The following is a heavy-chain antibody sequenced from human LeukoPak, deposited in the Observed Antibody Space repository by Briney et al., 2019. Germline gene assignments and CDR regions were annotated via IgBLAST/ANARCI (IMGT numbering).Heavy chain of an antibody. Sequence: GGSLRLSCAASGFIVSSNYMSWVRQAPGKGLEWVSVIYTGNRTDYADPVKGRFTVSRDNSKNTMYLQMNSLKTEDTALYYCARQRDGYNSDPFDIWGQGTMVTVFS. CDR2: IYTGNRT. J-gene: IGHJ3*02. CDR3: ARQRDGYNSDPFDI. V-gene: IGHV3-66*02. CDR1: GFIVSSNY. D-gene: IGHD5-24*01.